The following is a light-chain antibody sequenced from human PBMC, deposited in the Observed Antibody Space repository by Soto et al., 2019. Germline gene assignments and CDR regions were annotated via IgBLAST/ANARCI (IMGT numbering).Light chain of an antibody. CDR1: QSVSSSY. J-gene: IGKJ1*01. V-gene: IGKV3-20*01. CDR3: QQYGSSPPWT. CDR2: GAS. Sequence: EIVLTQSPGTLSLSPGERATISCRASQSVSSSYLAWYQQKPGQAPRLLIYGASSRATGIPDRFSGSGSGTDFTLTISRLEPEDFAVYYCQQYGSSPPWTFGQGPKVDIK.